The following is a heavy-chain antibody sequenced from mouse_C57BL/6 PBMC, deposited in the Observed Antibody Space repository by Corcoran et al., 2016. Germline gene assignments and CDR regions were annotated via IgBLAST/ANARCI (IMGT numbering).Heavy chain of an antibody. D-gene: IGHD1-1*01. Sequence: QVQLQQSGAELVRPGTSVKMSCKASGYTFTNYWIGWAKQRPGHGLEWIGDIYPGGGYTNYNEKFKGKATLTADKSSSTAYMQFSSLTSEDSAIYYFARSGYYGSSPYYFDYWGQGTTLTVSS. CDR2: IYPGGGYT. V-gene: IGHV1-63*01. CDR1: GYTFTNYW. J-gene: IGHJ2*01. CDR3: ARSGYYGSSPYYFDY.